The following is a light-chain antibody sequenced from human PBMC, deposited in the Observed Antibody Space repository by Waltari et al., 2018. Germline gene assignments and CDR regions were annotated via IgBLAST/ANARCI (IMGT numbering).Light chain of an antibody. V-gene: IGKV1-5*03. Sequence: DIQMTQSPSTLSASVGDRVTITCRASQSISSWLAWYQQKPGKAPKLLIYKAASLESGVPSRFSGSGSGTEFTLTISSLQPDDFATYYCQQYNSYSLTFGGGTKVEIK. CDR1: QSISSW. CDR3: QQYNSYSLT. J-gene: IGKJ4*01. CDR2: KAA.